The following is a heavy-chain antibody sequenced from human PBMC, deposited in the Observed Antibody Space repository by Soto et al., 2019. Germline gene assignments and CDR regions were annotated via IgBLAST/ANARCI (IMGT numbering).Heavy chain of an antibody. CDR1: GGTFSSYA. D-gene: IGHD1-20*01. Sequence: ASVKVSCKASGGTFSSYAISWVRQAPGQGLEWMGWITTDEGKTTYAQKFQGRVTITTDTSASTAYMELSSLRSEDTAVYYCARGLYNPSDYWGQGTLVTVSS. CDR2: ITTDEGKT. V-gene: IGHV1-18*01. J-gene: IGHJ4*02. CDR3: ARGLYNPSDY.